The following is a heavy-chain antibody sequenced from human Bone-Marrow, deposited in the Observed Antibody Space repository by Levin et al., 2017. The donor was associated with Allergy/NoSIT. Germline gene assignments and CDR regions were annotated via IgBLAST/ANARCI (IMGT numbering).Heavy chain of an antibody. J-gene: IGHJ6*02. Sequence: PGGSLRLSCAASGFTFTDYAIHWIRQAPGRGLEWVSGVSWNSGTIGYADSVKVRFTISRDNAKNSLYLQMNSLRTEDTALYFCARHKDYGGNGYYYYGMDVWGQGTTVTVSS. V-gene: IGHV3-9*01. D-gene: IGHD4-23*01. CDR2: VSWNSGTI. CDR1: GFTFTDYA. CDR3: ARHKDYGGNGYYYYGMDV.